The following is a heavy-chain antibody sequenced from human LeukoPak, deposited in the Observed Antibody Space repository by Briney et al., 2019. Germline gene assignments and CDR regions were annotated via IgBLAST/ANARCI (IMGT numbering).Heavy chain of an antibody. CDR3: TRNYDFWSGYYEMGWFDP. D-gene: IGHD3-3*01. CDR1: GGSISSSSYY. CDR2: IYYSGST. J-gene: IGHJ5*02. V-gene: IGHV4-39*01. Sequence: SETLSLTCTVSGGSISSSSYYWGWIRQPPGKGLEWIGSIYYSGSTYYNPSLKSRVTISVDTSKNQFSLKLSSVTAADTAVYYCTRNYDFWSGYYEMGWFDPWGQGTLVTVSS.